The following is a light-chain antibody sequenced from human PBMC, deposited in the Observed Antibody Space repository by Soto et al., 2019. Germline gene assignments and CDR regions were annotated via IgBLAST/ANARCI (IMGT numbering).Light chain of an antibody. J-gene: IGKJ5*01. V-gene: IGKV3-11*01. CDR1: QSVGYH. Sequence: EIVLTQSPATLSLSPGERATLSCRASQSVGYHLAWYQQKPGQAPRLLIYDASNRATGIPARFSGSGSGTDFTLAISSLEPEDFAVYYCQHRSIWPVAFGQGTRLEIK. CDR2: DAS. CDR3: QHRSIWPVA.